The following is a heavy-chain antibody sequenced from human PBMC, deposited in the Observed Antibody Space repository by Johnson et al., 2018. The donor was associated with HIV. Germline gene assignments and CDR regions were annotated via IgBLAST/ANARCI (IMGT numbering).Heavy chain of an antibody. CDR2: IYSGDNT. V-gene: IGHV3-66*01. Sequence: VQLVESGGGLVQPGGSLRLSCAASRLSVSKNYMSWVRQAPGKGLEWVSLIYSGDNTKYADSVKGRFTISRDNSKNTLYLEMYSLRADDTAVYYCARAKVNWTQGDAFDVWGQGTMVTVAS. CDR3: ARAKVNWTQGDAFDV. D-gene: IGHD1-1*01. J-gene: IGHJ3*01. CDR1: RLSVSKNY.